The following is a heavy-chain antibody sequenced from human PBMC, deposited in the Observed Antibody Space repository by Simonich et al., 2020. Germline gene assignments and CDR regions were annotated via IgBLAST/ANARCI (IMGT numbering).Heavy chain of an antibody. CDR3: ARGALTGDYYYMDV. V-gene: IGHV1-2*02. CDR1: GYTFTGYY. CDR2: SNPNSGGT. Sequence: QVQLVQSGAEVKKPGASVKVSCKASGYTFTGYYMHWVRQAPGQGLEGMGWSNPNSGGTNYGQKFQGRVTMTRDTSISTAYMELSRLRSDDTAVYYCARGALTGDYYYMDVWGKGTTVTVSS. J-gene: IGHJ6*03. D-gene: IGHD7-27*01.